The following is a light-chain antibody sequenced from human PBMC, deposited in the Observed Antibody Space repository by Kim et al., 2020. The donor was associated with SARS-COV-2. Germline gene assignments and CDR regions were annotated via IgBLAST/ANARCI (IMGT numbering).Light chain of an antibody. V-gene: IGKV1-33*01. CDR1: QDISNY. J-gene: IGKJ5*01. Sequence: PSVGDRVTITCQASQDISNYLNWYQQRPGKAPKLLIYDALNLEIGVPSRFSGSGSGTYFTLTINNLQPEDIATYYCQHYGNLPITFGQGTRLEIK. CDR2: DAL. CDR3: QHYGNLPIT.